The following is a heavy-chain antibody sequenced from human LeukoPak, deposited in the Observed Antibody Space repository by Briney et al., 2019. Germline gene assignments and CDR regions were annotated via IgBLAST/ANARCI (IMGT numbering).Heavy chain of an antibody. D-gene: IGHD5-12*01. V-gene: IGHV1-69*05. Sequence: SVKVSCEASGGTFSSYAISWMRQAPGQGLEWMGRIIPIFGTANYAQKFQGRVTITTDESTSTAYMELSSLRSEDTAVYYCAYTERGYSGYGIDYWGQGTLVTVSS. CDR1: GGTFSSYA. CDR3: AYTERGYSGYGIDY. CDR2: IIPIFGTA. J-gene: IGHJ4*02.